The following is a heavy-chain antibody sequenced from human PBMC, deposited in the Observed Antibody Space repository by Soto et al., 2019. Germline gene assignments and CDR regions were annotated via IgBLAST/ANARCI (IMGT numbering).Heavy chain of an antibody. CDR1: GFTFSSYG. V-gene: IGHV3-30*18. CDR3: AKDLLSGSYPGIPYLSYGVDV. D-gene: IGHD1-26*01. J-gene: IGHJ6*02. CDR2: ISNDGSNK. Sequence: GGSLRLSCAASGFTFSSYGMHWVRQAPGKGLEWVAVISNDGSNKYYADSVKGRFTISRDNSKNTLYLQMNSLRAEDMAVYYCAKDLLSGSYPGIPYLSYGVDVWGQGTTVTVSS.